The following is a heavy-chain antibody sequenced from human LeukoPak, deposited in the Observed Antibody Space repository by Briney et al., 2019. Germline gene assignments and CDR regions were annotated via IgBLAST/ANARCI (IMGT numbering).Heavy chain of an antibody. CDR3: AGRQVDADSGSSVLWFDP. D-gene: IGHD6-6*01. CDR1: GGSISSYY. Sequence: SETLSLTCTVSGGSISSYYWSWIRQPAGKGLEWIGRIYTSGSTNYNPSLKSRVTMSVDTSKNQFSLKLSSVTAADTAVYNCAGRQVDADSGSSVLWFDPWGQGTLVTVSS. V-gene: IGHV4-4*07. J-gene: IGHJ5*02. CDR2: IYTSGST.